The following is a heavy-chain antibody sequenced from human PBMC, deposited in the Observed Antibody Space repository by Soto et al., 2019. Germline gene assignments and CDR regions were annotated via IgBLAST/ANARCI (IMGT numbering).Heavy chain of an antibody. Sequence: QVQLQVSGPGLVKPSETLSLTCTVSGDSISSYSWSWIRQPPGQGLEWIGNIHYNGNTKYSPSLKRRVTMSVDTSKNRFSLKLISVTTADTAVYFCARAGKLGRWIHPLDSWGQGTLVTVSS. CDR3: ARAGKLGRWIHPLDS. J-gene: IGHJ4*02. CDR1: GDSISSYS. D-gene: IGHD6-6*01. V-gene: IGHV4-59*01. CDR2: IHYNGNT.